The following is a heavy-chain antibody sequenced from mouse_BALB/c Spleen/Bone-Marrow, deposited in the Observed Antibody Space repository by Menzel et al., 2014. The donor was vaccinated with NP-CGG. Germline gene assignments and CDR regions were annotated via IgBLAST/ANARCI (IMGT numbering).Heavy chain of an antibody. D-gene: IGHD1-1*01. CDR2: ISDGGSYT. CDR1: GFTFSDYY. Sequence: EVQVVESGGGLVKPGGSLKLSCAASGFTFSDYYMYWVRQTPEKRLEWVATISDGGSYTYYPDGVKGRFTISRDNAKNNLYLQMSSLKSEDTAMYYCARDRAAHYYGSSFYFDYWGQGTTLTVSS. V-gene: IGHV5-4*02. J-gene: IGHJ2*01. CDR3: ARDRAAHYYGSSFYFDY.